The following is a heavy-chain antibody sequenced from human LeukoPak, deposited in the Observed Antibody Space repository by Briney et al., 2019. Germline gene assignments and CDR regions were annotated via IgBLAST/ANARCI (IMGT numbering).Heavy chain of an antibody. V-gene: IGHV1-69*04. CDR2: IIPIFGIA. D-gene: IGHD3-3*01. CDR1: GGTFSSYA. J-gene: IGHJ6*02. Sequence: SVNVSCKASGGTFSSYAISWVRQAPGQGLEWMGRIIPIFGIANYAQKFQGRVTITADKSTSTAYMELSSLRSEDTAVYYCARAHFGDYDFWSGPTSYYYYGMDVWGQGTTVTVSS. CDR3: ARAHFGDYDFWSGPTSYYYYGMDV.